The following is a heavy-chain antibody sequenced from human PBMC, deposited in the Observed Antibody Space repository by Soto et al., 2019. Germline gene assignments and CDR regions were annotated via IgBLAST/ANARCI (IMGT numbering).Heavy chain of an antibody. V-gene: IGHV4-59*01. CDR2: IYYSGST. CDR3: TRDRGDYYDSSGYSAYFDY. Sequence: SETLSLTCTVSGGSISSYYWSWIRQPPGKGLEWIGYIYYSGSTNYNPSLKSRVNISVDTSKNQFSLKLSSVTAADTAVYYCTRDRGDYYDSSGYSAYFDYWGQGTLVTVPS. D-gene: IGHD3-22*01. J-gene: IGHJ4*02. CDR1: GGSISSYY.